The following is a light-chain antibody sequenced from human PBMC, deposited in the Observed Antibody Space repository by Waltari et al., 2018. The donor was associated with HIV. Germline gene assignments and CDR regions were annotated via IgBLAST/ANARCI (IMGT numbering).Light chain of an antibody. J-gene: IGKJ2*01. Sequence: DIQMTQSPSTLSASVGDRVTIPCRASQKISSWLAWYQQKPGKVPNLLIYQGSTLQGGVPSRFSGSGSGTDFTLTINKLQSDDFGTYYCQQYDSFPYTFGPGTNLEIK. CDR3: QQYDSFPYT. V-gene: IGKV1-5*01. CDR1: QKISSW. CDR2: QGS.